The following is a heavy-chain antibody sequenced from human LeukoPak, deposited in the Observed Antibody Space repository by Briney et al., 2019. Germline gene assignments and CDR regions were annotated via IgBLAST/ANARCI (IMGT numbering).Heavy chain of an antibody. Sequence: ASVKVSCKASGYTLTSYGFSWVRQAPGQGLEWMGWISAYNGNTNYAQKLQGRVTMTTDTSTSTAYMELRSLRSDDTAVYYCARAPSELGYCSSTSCFLLGYWGQGTLVTVSS. CDR3: ARAPSELGYCSSTSCFLLGY. V-gene: IGHV1-18*01. CDR2: ISAYNGNT. CDR1: GYTLTSYG. D-gene: IGHD2-2*01. J-gene: IGHJ4*02.